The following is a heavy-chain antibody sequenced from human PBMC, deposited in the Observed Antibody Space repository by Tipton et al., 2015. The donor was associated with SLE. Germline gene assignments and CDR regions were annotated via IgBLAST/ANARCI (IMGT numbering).Heavy chain of an antibody. Sequence: TLSLTCTVSGGSISGATYYWGWIRQPPGKGLEWIGSIFYTGTTYYSPSLKNRVTISVDTSKNQFSLMLTSVAAADTALYYCARGKISRPSGSYYLASKRFDSWGQGVLVTVSS. CDR2: IFYTGTT. J-gene: IGHJ5*01. D-gene: IGHD3-10*01. V-gene: IGHV4-39*07. CDR3: ARGKISRPSGSYYLASKRFDS. CDR1: GGSISGATYY.